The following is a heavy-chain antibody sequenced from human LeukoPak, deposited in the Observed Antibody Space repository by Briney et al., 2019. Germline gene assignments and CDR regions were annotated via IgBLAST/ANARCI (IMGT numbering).Heavy chain of an antibody. CDR1: SGSISTSNYY. V-gene: IGHV4-39*07. Sequence: SETLSLTCTVSSGSISTSNYYWGWVRQPPGKALEWIGNIFYSGSTYYSPSLKSRVTISLDTSRNQFSLKLNSVTAADTAVYYCARVPAKYSYGRFFDYWGQGTLVTVSS. J-gene: IGHJ4*02. CDR2: IFYSGST. D-gene: IGHD5-18*01. CDR3: ARVPAKYSYGRFFDY.